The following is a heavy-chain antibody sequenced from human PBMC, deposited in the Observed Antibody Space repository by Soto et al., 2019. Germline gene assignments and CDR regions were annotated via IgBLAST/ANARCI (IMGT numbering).Heavy chain of an antibody. CDR1: GFTFSNYA. Sequence: GGSLRLSCAASGFTFSNYAMSWVRQAPGKSPEWVSVISSGGGSTFYADSVKDRFTISRDNSKNTLYLQMNSLRVEDTAVYYCAKDRQVVREVDHWGQGTLVTVSS. D-gene: IGHD6-6*01. J-gene: IGHJ4*02. CDR3: AKDRQVVREVDH. CDR2: ISSGGGST. V-gene: IGHV3-23*01.